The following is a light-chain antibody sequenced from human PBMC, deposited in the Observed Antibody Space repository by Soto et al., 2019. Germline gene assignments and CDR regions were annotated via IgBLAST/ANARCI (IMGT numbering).Light chain of an antibody. Sequence: EIVLTQSPATLSLSPGDRANLSCRASQRVSSYLAWYQQKPGQAPRLLIYDASNRATGIPARFSGSGSGTDFTLTISSLEPEDFAVYYCQQRSNWPPYTFGQGTKLEIK. CDR3: QQRSNWPPYT. V-gene: IGKV3-11*01. CDR2: DAS. CDR1: QRVSSY. J-gene: IGKJ2*01.